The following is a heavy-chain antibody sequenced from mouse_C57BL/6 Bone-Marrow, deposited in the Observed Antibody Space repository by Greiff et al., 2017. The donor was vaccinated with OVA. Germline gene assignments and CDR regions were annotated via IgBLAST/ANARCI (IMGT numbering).Heavy chain of an antibody. D-gene: IGHD2-14*01. J-gene: IGHJ2*01. CDR1: GFTFSDYG. CDR3: ARLRVLGY. Sequence: EVHLVESGGGLVKPGGSLTLSCAASGFTFSDYGMHWVRQAPEKGLEWVAYISSGSSTIYYADTVKGRFTISRDNAKNTLFLQMTSLKADDTAMYYCARLRVLGYWGQGTTLTVSS. V-gene: IGHV5-17*01. CDR2: ISSGSSTI.